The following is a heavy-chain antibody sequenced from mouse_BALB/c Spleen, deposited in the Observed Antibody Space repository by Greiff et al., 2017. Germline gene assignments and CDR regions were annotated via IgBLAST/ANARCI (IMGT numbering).Heavy chain of an antibody. CDR2: IYPGSGST. CDR1: GYNFTSYW. J-gene: IGHJ2*01. Sequence: QVQLQQSGPELVKPGASVKLSCKASGYNFTSYWINWVKLRPGQGLEWIGDIYPGSGSTNYNEKFKSKATLTVDTSSSTAYMQLSSLASEDSALYYCARIYYYGSIDYWGQGTTLTVSS. V-gene: IGHV1-55*01. CDR3: ARIYYYGSIDY. D-gene: IGHD1-1*01.